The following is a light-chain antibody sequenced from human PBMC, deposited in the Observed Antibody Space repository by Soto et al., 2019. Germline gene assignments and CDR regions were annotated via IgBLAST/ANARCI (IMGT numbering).Light chain of an antibody. J-gene: IGKJ1*01. V-gene: IGKV3-15*01. CDR2: GAS. CDR1: QSVSSS. CDR3: QQYKNWLTWT. Sequence: EIVMTQSPATLSVSPGERATLSCRASQSVSSSLAWYQHKPGQAPRLLIYGASTRATGIPARFSGSGSGTEFTRTIISLQSEDLAVYYCQQYKNWLTWTFGQGTKVEI.